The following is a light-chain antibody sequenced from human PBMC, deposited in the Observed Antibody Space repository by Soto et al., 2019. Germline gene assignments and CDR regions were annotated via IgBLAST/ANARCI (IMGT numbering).Light chain of an antibody. V-gene: IGKV3-11*01. Sequence: EIVLTQSPATLSVSPGERATLSCRASQSVSSNLGWYQQKPGQAPRLLIYDASNRATGTPARFSGSGSGTDFTLTISSLEPEDFAVYYCQQRSNWPPSITFGQGTRLEIK. CDR2: DAS. J-gene: IGKJ5*01. CDR3: QQRSNWPPSIT. CDR1: QSVSSN.